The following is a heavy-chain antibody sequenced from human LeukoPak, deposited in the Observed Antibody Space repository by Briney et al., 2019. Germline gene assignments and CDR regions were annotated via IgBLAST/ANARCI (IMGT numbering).Heavy chain of an antibody. D-gene: IGHD2-15*01. Sequence: GGSLRLSCAASRFTFSNYAMSWVRQAPGKGLEWVSAISGSGASTYYADSVKGRFTISRDNSENTLYLQMNSLKTEDTAVYYCTRLLVAGFDYWGQGTLVTVSS. V-gene: IGHV3-23*01. CDR2: ISGSGAST. J-gene: IGHJ4*02. CDR1: RFTFSNYA. CDR3: TRLLVAGFDY.